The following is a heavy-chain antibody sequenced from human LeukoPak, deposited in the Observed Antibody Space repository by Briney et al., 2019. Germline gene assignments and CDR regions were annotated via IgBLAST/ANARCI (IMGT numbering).Heavy chain of an antibody. D-gene: IGHD5-24*01. J-gene: IGHJ4*02. V-gene: IGHV3-9*01. Sequence: GGSLRHSCAASGFTFDDYAMHWVRQAPGKGLEWVSGISWNSGSIGYADSVKGRFTISRDNAKNSLYLQMNSLRAEDTALYYCAKDSGDGYNYDYFDYWGQGTLVTVSS. CDR3: AKDSGDGYNYDYFDY. CDR1: GFTFDDYA. CDR2: ISWNSGSI.